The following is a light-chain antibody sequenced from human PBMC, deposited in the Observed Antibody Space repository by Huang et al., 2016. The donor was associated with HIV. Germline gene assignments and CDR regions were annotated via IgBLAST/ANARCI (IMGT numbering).Light chain of an antibody. V-gene: IGKV1-39*01. CDR1: QSVTKY. CDR2: GAS. CDR3: QQSYRVPRT. J-gene: IGKJ2*02. Sequence: DIQMTQSPSSLSASVGDRVIITCRASQSVTKYLNWYQQMPGKAPKLLIYGASTLQGGVSSRFSGSGSGTDFTLTISSLQPEDAAIYFCQQSYRVPRTFGQGTSLEI.